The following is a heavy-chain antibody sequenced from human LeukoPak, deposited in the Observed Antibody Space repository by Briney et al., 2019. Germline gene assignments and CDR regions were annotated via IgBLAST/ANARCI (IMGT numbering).Heavy chain of an antibody. D-gene: IGHD2-15*01. Sequence: PSETLSLTCAVYGGSFSGYYWSWIRQPPGKGLEWIGYIYYSGSTNYNPSLKSRVTISVDTSKNQFSLKLSSVTAADTAVYYCARQVAAIHPPDYWGQGTLVTVSS. CDR3: ARQVAAIHPPDY. V-gene: IGHV4-59*08. J-gene: IGHJ4*02. CDR2: IYYSGST. CDR1: GGSFSGYY.